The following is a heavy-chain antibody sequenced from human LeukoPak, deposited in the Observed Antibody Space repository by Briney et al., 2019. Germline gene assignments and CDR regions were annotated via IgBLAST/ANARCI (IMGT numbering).Heavy chain of an antibody. V-gene: IGHV3-23*01. D-gene: IGHD3-10*01. CDR1: GFTFSSYA. CDR3: AKDQYGSGSYSYYYYYYGMDV. CDR2: ISGSGGST. J-gene: IGHJ6*02. Sequence: GGSLRLSCAASGFTFSSYAMSWVRQAPGKGLEWVSAISGSGGSTYYADSVKGRFTISRDNSKNTLYLQMNSLRAEDTAVYYCAKDQYGSGSYSYYYYYYGMDVWGQGTTVTVSS.